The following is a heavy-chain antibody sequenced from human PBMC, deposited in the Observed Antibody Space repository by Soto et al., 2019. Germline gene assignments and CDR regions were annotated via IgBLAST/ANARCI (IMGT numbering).Heavy chain of an antibody. Sequence: PGRLKIHCSSVSGVNIGDFAMSRFIKAPGEGLEWLSFIRRNTYGGTTEYAASVKGRFIVSRDDSESIAYLQMNSLETEDTAVYYCTRWAGSYSDYWGQGTLVTVSS. CDR3: TRWAGSYSDY. J-gene: IGHJ4*02. CDR1: GVNIGDFA. D-gene: IGHD3-10*01. V-gene: IGHV3-49*03. CDR2: IRRNTYGGTT.